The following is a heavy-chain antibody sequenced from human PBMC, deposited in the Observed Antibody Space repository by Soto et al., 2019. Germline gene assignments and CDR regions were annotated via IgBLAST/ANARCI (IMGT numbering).Heavy chain of an antibody. J-gene: IGHJ3*02. CDR2: ISSSSSYI. CDR3: ATLQKMVATDINQVDDAFDI. D-gene: IGHD5-12*01. CDR1: GFTFSSYS. Sequence: EVQLVESGGGLVKPGGSLRLSCAASGFTFSSYSMNWVRQAPGKGLEWVSSISSSSSYIYYADSVKGRFTISRDNAKNALYMQMNSVRAEDTAVYYCATLQKMVATDINQVDDAFDIWGQGTMVTVSS. V-gene: IGHV3-21*03.